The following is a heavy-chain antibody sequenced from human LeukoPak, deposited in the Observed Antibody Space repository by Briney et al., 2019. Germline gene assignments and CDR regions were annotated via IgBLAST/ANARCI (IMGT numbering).Heavy chain of an antibody. D-gene: IGHD3-3*01. CDR3: ASVPRRYYDFWSAYGVFDY. Sequence: SETLSLTCAVYGGSFSGYYWGWIRQPPGKGLEWIGEINHSGSTNYNPSLKSRVIMSVDTSKDQFSLRLSSVTAADTAVYYCASVPRRYYDFWSAYGVFDYWGQGTLVTVSS. CDR1: GGSFSGYY. CDR2: INHSGST. V-gene: IGHV4-34*01. J-gene: IGHJ4*02.